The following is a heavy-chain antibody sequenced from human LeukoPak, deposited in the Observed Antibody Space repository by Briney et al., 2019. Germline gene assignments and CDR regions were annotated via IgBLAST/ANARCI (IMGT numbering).Heavy chain of an antibody. CDR2: INHSGST. V-gene: IGHV4-34*01. D-gene: IGHD3-3*01. Sequence: SETLSLTCAVYGGSFSGYYWSWIRQPPGKGLEGIGEINHSGSTNYNPALKSRVTESVDTSKNQFSLQLSSVTAADTAVYYCARAFGVVIRGKNWFDPWGQGTLVTVSS. CDR3: ARAFGVVIRGKNWFDP. J-gene: IGHJ5*02. CDR1: GGSFSGYY.